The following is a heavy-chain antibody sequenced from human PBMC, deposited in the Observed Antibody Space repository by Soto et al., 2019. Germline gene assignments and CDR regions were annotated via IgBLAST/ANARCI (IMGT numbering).Heavy chain of an antibody. J-gene: IGHJ4*02. V-gene: IGHV3-66*01. CDR1: GFTVSSNY. CDR3: ARDLQQPKTSDY. Sequence: EVQLVESGGGLVQPGGSLRLSCAASGFTVSSNYMSWVRQAPGKGLEWVSVIYSGGSTYYADSVKGRFTISRDNSKNTLYLQMNSLRAEDTAVYYCARDLQQPKTSDYWGQGTLVTVSS. CDR2: IYSGGST. D-gene: IGHD4-4*01.